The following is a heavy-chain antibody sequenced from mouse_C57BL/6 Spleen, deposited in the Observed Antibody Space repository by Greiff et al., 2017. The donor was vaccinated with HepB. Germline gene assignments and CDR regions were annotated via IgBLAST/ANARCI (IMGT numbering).Heavy chain of an antibody. CDR1: GYTFTDYY. J-gene: IGHJ3*01. D-gene: IGHD2-5*01. V-gene: IGHV1-26*01. CDR3: ARSGYSNYVRFAY. CDR2: INPNNGGT. Sequence: EVQLQQSGPELVKPGASVKISCKASGYTFTDYYMNWVKQSHGKSLEWIGDINPNNGGTSYNQKFRGKATLTVDEYSSTAYMELRSLTSEDSAVYYCARSGYSNYVRFAYWGQGTLVTVSA.